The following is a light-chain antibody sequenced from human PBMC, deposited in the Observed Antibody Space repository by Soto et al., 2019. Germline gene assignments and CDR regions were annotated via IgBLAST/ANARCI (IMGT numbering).Light chain of an antibody. CDR2: AAS. CDR1: QGISSY. CDR3: QQYYSYPMYT. Sequence: AIRMTQSPSSLSASTGDRVTITCRASQGISSYLAWYQQKPGKAPKLLIYAASTLQSGVPSRFSGSGSGTDVTLTISCLQSEDFATYYCQQYYSYPMYTFGQGTKLEI. J-gene: IGKJ2*01. V-gene: IGKV1-8*01.